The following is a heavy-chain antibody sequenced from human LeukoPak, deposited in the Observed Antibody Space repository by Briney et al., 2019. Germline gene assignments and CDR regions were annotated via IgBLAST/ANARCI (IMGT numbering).Heavy chain of an antibody. CDR3: ARGASTSHDY. D-gene: IGHD5-24*01. J-gene: IGHJ4*02. CDR1: GGSISSYY. V-gene: IGHV4-59*01. CDR2: IYYSGST. Sequence: PSETLSLTCTVSGGSISSYYWSWTRQPPGKGLEWIGYIYYSGSTNYNPSLKSRVTISVDTSKDQFSLKLSSVTAADTAVYYCARGASTSHDYWGQGTLVTVSS.